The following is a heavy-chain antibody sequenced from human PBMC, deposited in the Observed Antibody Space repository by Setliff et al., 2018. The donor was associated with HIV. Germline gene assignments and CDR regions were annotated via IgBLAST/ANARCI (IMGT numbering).Heavy chain of an antibody. V-gene: IGHV4-39*01. CDR2: IYYSGST. CDR3: ARVPRSGGSWPYYYYYMDV. CDR1: GGSISSSSYY. J-gene: IGHJ6*03. Sequence: PSETLSLTCTASGGSISSSSYYWGWIRQPPGKGLEWIGSIYYSGSTNYNPSLKSRVTISVDTSKNQFSLKLSSVTAADTAVYNCARVPRSGGSWPYYYYYMDVWGKGTTVTVSS. D-gene: IGHD2-15*01.